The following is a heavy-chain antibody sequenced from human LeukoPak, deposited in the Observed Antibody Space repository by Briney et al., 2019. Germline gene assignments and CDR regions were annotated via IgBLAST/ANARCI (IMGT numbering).Heavy chain of an antibody. CDR3: ARDHCSSSSCYYWFDP. Sequence: ASVKVSCKASGGTFSSYAISWVRQAPGKGLEWMGGIIPIFGTANYAQKFQGRVTITTDESTRTAYMELSSLRSEDTAVYYFARDHCSSSSCYYWFDPWGQGTLVTVSS. J-gene: IGHJ5*02. D-gene: IGHD2-2*01. CDR2: IIPIFGTA. CDR1: GGTFSSYA. V-gene: IGHV1-69*05.